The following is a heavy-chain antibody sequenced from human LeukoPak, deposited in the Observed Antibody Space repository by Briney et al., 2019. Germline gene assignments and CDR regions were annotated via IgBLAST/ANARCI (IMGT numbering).Heavy chain of an antibody. V-gene: IGHV4-38-2*02. D-gene: IGHD3-10*01. CDR3: ARSFSGSYYFDAFDI. Sequence: SQTLSLTRTFSGYFHRSGYYRGWIRPPPGKGLEWIGNIYHCGSNHYKPSLESRVTISVDTSKNQFSLTLSSVTAADTAVYYCARSFSGSYYFDAFDIWGQGTMVTVSS. CDR1: GYFHRSGYY. J-gene: IGHJ3*02. CDR2: IYHCGSN.